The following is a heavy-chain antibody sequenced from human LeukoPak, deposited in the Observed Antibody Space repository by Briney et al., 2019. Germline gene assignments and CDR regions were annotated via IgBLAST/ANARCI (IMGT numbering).Heavy chain of an antibody. Sequence: GGSLRLSCAASGFTFSDYYMSWIRQAPGKGLEWVSVIYSGGSTYYADSVKGRFTISRDNSKNTLYLQMNSLRAEDTAVYYCARGEGHYYDSSGYSYWGQGTLVTVSS. V-gene: IGHV3-66*01. D-gene: IGHD3-22*01. CDR3: ARGEGHYYDSSGYSY. CDR1: GFTFSDYY. J-gene: IGHJ4*02. CDR2: IYSGGST.